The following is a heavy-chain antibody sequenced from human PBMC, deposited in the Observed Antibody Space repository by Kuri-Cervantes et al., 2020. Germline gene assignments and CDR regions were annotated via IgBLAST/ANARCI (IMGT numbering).Heavy chain of an antibody. Sequence: LSLTCAASGFTFSSYWMSWVRQAPGKGLEWVAVIWYDGSNKYYADSVKGRFTISRDNSKNTLYLQMNSLRAEDTAVYYCARHSSRWGMDVWGQGTTVTVSS. V-gene: IGHV3-33*08. CDR1: GFTFSSYW. D-gene: IGHD6-13*01. J-gene: IGHJ6*02. CDR2: IWYDGSNK. CDR3: ARHSSRWGMDV.